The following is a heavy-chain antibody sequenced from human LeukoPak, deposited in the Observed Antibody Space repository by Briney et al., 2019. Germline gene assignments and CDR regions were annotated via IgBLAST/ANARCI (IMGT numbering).Heavy chain of an antibody. J-gene: IGHJ4*02. CDR3: ARGVGDGYNYYFDY. V-gene: IGHV1-18*01. CDR1: GYTFTSYG. Sequence: GASVKVSCKASGYTFTSYGISWVRQAPGQGLEWTGWISAYNGDTNYAQKLQGRVTMTTDTSTSTAYMELRSLRSDDTAVYYCARGVGDGYNYYFDYWGQGTLVTVSS. CDR2: ISAYNGDT. D-gene: IGHD5-24*01.